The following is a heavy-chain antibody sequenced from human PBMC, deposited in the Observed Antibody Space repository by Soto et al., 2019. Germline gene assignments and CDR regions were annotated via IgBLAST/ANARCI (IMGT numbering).Heavy chain of an antibody. D-gene: IGHD3-10*01. Sequence: PGGSLRLSCAASGFTFSAYGMHWVRQAPGKGLEWVSVTSYDGSNKYYADSVKGRFTISRDYSKNTLYLQMNGLRAEDTAVYYCAKDRSGRAYFYYHGMDVWGQGTTVTVSS. CDR3: AKDRSGRAYFYYHGMDV. V-gene: IGHV3-30*18. J-gene: IGHJ6*02. CDR2: TSYDGSNK. CDR1: GFTFSAYG.